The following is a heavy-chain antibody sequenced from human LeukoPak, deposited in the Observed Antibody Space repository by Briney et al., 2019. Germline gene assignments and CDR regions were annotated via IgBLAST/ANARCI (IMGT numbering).Heavy chain of an antibody. D-gene: IGHD6-6*01. CDR2: IYSGGST. J-gene: IGHJ6*02. CDR1: GFTVSSNY. V-gene: IGHV3-53*01. Sequence: GGSLRLSCAASGFTVSSNYMSWVRQAPGKGLEWVSVIYSGGSTYYADSVKGRFTISRDNAKNSLYLQMNSLRAEDTAVYYCGTGSSSAHYYGMDVWGQGTTVTVSS. CDR3: GTGSSSAHYYGMDV.